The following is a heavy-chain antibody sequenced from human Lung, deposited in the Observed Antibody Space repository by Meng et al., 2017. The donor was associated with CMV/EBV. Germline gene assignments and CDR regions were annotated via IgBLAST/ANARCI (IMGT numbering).Heavy chain of an antibody. CDR3: AKDYPHWNGVERDY. J-gene: IGHJ4*02. CDR2: IRYDGSNK. V-gene: IGHV3-30*02. Sequence: GESXKISXAASGFTFSSYGMHWVRQAPGKGLEWVAFIRYDGSNKYYADSVKGRFTISRDNSKNTLYLQMNSLRAEDTAVYYCAKDYPHWNGVERDYWGQGTLVTVPQ. CDR1: GFTFSSYG. D-gene: IGHD1-1*01.